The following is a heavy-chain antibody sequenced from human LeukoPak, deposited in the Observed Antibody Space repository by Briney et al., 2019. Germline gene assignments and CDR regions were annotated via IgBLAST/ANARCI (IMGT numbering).Heavy chain of an antibody. CDR1: GFTFSSNA. CDR3: TKGPTIAAAGTPVYFLY. D-gene: IGHD6-13*01. Sequence: GGSLRLSCAGSGFTFSSNAMSWVRQAPGKGLEWVAVISGSGAETYYADSVKGRLTISRDNSKNTVYVQMSSLRAEDTAVYYCTKGPTIAAAGTPVYFLYWGQGTLVTVSS. J-gene: IGHJ1*01. CDR2: ISGSGAET. V-gene: IGHV3-23*01.